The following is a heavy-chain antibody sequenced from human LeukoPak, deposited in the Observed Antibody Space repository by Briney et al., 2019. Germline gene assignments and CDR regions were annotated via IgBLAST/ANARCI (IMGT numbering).Heavy chain of an antibody. J-gene: IGHJ6*02. CDR2: INPNSGGT. Sequence: ASVKVSCKASGYTFTGYYMHWVRQAPGQGLEWMGWINPNSGGTNYAQKFQGRVTMTRDTSISTAYMELSRLRSDDTAVYYCASGVEQQLPRGYYYGMDVWGQGTTVTVFS. V-gene: IGHV1-2*02. D-gene: IGHD6-13*01. CDR3: ASGVEQQLPRGYYYGMDV. CDR1: GYTFTGYY.